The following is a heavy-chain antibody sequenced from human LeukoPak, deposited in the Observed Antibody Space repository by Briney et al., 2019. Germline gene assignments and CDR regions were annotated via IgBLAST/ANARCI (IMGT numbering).Heavy chain of an antibody. CDR3: ARDTHYGSGTYYYYYYYMDV. V-gene: IGHV3-20*04. J-gene: IGHJ6*03. CDR2: INWSGGRA. D-gene: IGHD3-10*01. Sequence: TGGSLRLSCAASGFTFDDYGMSWVRQAPGKGLEWVSGINWSGGRAGHADSVKGRFTISRDNAKNSLYLQMNSLRAEDTAVYYCARDTHYGSGTYYYYYYYMDVWGKGTTVTVSS. CDR1: GFTFDDYG.